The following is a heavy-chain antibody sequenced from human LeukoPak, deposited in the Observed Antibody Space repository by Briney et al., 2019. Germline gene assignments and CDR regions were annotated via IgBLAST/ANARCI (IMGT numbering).Heavy chain of an antibody. D-gene: IGHD7-27*01. CDR1: GGSFSGYY. CDR3: ASPGEDLDY. V-gene: IGHV4-34*01. J-gene: IGHJ4*02. Sequence: SETLSLTCAVYGGSFSGYYWSWIRQPPGKGLEWIGEINHSGSTNYNPSLKSRVTISVDTSKNQFSLKLSSVTAADTAVYYCASPGEDLDYWGQGTLVTVSS. CDR2: INHSGST.